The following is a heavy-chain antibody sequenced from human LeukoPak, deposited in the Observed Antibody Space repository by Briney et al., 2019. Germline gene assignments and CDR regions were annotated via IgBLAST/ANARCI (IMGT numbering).Heavy chain of an antibody. CDR1: GYSISAGYY. V-gene: IGHV4-38-2*01. CDR2: SYHSGTS. J-gene: IGHJ4*02. Sequence: PSETLSLTCAVSGYSISAGYYWGWVRQPPGKGLEWIGNSYHSGTSYYDPSLKSRVSISVDTSKNQFSLKLRSVTAADTAVYYCARKYGSKAGYFDYWGQGAMVTVSS. D-gene: IGHD3-22*01. CDR3: ARKYGSKAGYFDY.